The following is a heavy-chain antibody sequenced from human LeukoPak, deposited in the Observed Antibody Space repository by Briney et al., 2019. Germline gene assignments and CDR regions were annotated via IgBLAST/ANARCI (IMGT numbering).Heavy chain of an antibody. CDR3: ARVGGSYYYYFDY. CDR1: GGSFSGYY. CDR2: INHSGST. J-gene: IGHJ4*02. Sequence: PSETLSLTCAVYGGSFSGYYWSWIRQPPGKGLEWIGEINHSGSTNYNPSLKSRVTISVDTSKNQFSLKLSSVTAADTAVYHCARVGGSYYYYFDYWGQGTLVTVSS. D-gene: IGHD1-26*01. V-gene: IGHV4-34*01.